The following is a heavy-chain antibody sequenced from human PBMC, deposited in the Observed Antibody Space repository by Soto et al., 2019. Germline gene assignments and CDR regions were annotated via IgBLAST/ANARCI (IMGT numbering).Heavy chain of an antibody. CDR3: ARGLGLIRGVRSRGHGGLDV. J-gene: IGHJ6*02. CDR1: GGSIGSSNW. CDR2: IYHSGST. V-gene: IGHV4-4*02. Sequence: ETLSLPCAVSGGSIGSSNWWSWVRQPPGKGLEWIGEIYHSGSTNYNPSLKSRVTISVDKSKNQFSLKLSSVTAADTAAYYCARGLGLIRGVRSRGHGGLDVWGQGTTVTVSS. D-gene: IGHD3-10*01.